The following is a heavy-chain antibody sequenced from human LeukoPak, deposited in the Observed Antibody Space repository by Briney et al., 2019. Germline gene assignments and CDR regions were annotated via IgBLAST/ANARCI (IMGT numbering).Heavy chain of an antibody. V-gene: IGHV3-21*01. Sequence: GGSLRLSCAASGFTFSTYSVNWVRQAPGKGLEWVSFISSSSSYIYYADSVKGRFTISRDNAKNSLYLQMNSLRAEDTAVYYCARGGWDDAFDIWGQGTMVTVSS. D-gene: IGHD1-26*01. J-gene: IGHJ3*02. CDR2: ISSSSSYI. CDR1: GFTFSTYS. CDR3: ARGGWDDAFDI.